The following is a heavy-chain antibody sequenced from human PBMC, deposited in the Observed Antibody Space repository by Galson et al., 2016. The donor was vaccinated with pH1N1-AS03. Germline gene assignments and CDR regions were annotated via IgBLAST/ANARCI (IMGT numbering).Heavy chain of an antibody. V-gene: IGHV5-10-1*01. Sequence: QSGAEVKKPGESLRISCEASGYSFTRYWITWVRQMSGKGLEWMGKIDPDDSYTTYNPAFQGHVTISVDKSITTAYLQWSSLKASDTAMYYCSRHPLMGSNWDVDWGQGTLVTVSS. D-gene: IGHD6-13*01. CDR3: SRHPLMGSNWDVD. CDR2: IDPDDSYT. CDR1: GYSFTRYW. J-gene: IGHJ4*02.